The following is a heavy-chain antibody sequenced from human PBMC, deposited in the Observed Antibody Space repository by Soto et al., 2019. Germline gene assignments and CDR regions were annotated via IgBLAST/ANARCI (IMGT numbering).Heavy chain of an antibody. Sequence: GGALRLSCAASGFTFSDYAMSWVRQAPGKGLEWVSTIRGTDGTTYYSDSVKGRFTISRDNSKNTLYLQMNSLRAEDAAIYYCARKGGSFYGPFDYWGQGTLVTVSS. CDR1: GFTFSDYA. CDR3: ARKGGSFYGPFDY. J-gene: IGHJ4*02. V-gene: IGHV3-23*01. D-gene: IGHD1-26*01. CDR2: IRGTDGTT.